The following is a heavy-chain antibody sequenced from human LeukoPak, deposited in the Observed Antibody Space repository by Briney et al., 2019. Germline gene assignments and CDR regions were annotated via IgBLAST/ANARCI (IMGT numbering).Heavy chain of an antibody. CDR1: GGSISSSSYD. V-gene: IGHV4-39*01. Sequence: SETLSLTCTVSGGSISSSSYDWGWIRQPPGKGLEGIGSSHYSGSTYYNPSLKSRVTISVDTSKNQFSLKLSSVAAADTAVYYCAGIGPAANVDYWGQGTLVTVSS. CDR2: SHYSGST. CDR3: AGIGPAANVDY. J-gene: IGHJ4*02. D-gene: IGHD6-25*01.